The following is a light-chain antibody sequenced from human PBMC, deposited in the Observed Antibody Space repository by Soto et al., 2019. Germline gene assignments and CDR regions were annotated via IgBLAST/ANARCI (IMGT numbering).Light chain of an antibody. V-gene: IGLV2-14*01. CDR3: SSYTSSSTLV. J-gene: IGLJ1*01. CDR2: EVS. CDR1: SSDVGGYNY. Sequence: QSALTQPASVSGSPGQSITISCTGTSSDVGGYNYVSWYQHHPAKAPKLMIYEVSNRPSGVSNRFSGSKSGNTASLTISGLQAEDEADYYCSSYTSSSTLVFGTGTKLTVL.